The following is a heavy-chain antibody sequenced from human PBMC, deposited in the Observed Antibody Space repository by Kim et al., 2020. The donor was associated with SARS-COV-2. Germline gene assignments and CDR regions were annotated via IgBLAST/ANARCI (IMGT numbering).Heavy chain of an antibody. CDR3: ARLKKGYGGNSGDRYYFDY. CDR2: INPSGGST. Sequence: ASVKVSCKASGYTFTSYYMHWVRQAPGQGLEWMGIINPSGGSTSYAQKFQGRVTMTRDTSTSTVYMELSSLRSEDTAVYYCARLKKGYGGNSGDRYYFDYWGQGTLVTVSS. V-gene: IGHV1-46*01. CDR1: GYTFTSYY. J-gene: IGHJ4*02. D-gene: IGHD4-17*01.